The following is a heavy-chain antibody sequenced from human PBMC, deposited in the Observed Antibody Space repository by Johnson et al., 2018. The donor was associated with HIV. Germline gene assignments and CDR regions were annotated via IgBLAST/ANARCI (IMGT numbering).Heavy chain of an antibody. CDR1: GFTFSSYD. D-gene: IGHD1-26*01. V-gene: IGHV3-13*01. CDR2: IGTAGDT. CDR3: ARPDSGRYRDAFDI. Sequence: EKLVESGGGVVQPGGSLRLSCAASGFTFSSYDMHWVRQATGKGLEWVSAIGTAGDTYYPGSVKGRFTISRDNSKNTLYLQMNSLITEDTAVYYCARPDSGRYRDAFDIWGQGTMVTVSS. J-gene: IGHJ3*02.